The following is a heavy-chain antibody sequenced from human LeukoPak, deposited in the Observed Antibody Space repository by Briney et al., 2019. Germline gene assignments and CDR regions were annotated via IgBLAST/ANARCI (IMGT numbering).Heavy chain of an antibody. CDR1: GGSISSYY. CDR3: AREGVYYYGSGSPIDY. D-gene: IGHD3-10*01. CDR2: IYTSGST. J-gene: IGHJ4*02. V-gene: IGHV4-4*07. Sequence: PSETLSLTCTVSGGSISSYYWSWIRQPAGKGLEWIGRIYTSGSTNYNPSLKSRVTMSVDTSKNQFSLKLSSVTAADTAVYYRAREGVYYYGSGSPIDYWGQGTLVTVSS.